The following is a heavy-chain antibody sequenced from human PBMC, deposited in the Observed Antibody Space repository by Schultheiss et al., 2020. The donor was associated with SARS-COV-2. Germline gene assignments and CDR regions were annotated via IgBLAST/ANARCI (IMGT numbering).Heavy chain of an antibody. J-gene: IGHJ6*02. V-gene: IGHV1-18*01. CDR3: ARDQSTTVTINYYYYGMDV. CDR2: ISDYNGNT. CDR1: GYTFTSYA. D-gene: IGHD4-17*01. Sequence: ASVKVSCKPSGYTFTSYAISWVRQAPGQGLEWVGWISDYNGNTNYAQNLQGRVTMTTDTSTSTAYMELRSLRSDDTAVYYCARDQSTTVTINYYYYGMDVWGQGTTVTVSS.